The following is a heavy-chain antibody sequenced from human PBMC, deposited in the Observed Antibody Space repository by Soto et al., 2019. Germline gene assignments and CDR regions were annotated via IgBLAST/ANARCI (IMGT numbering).Heavy chain of an antibody. J-gene: IGHJ6*02. Sequence: EVQLVESGGGLVQPGGSLRLSCAASGFTVSSNYMSWVRQAPGKGLEWVSVIYSGGSTYYADSVKGRFTISRDNSKNTRYLQMSGLRAKDTAVYYCARDRASLGMDVWGQGTTVTVSS. CDR3: ARDRASLGMDV. D-gene: IGHD3-10*01. CDR2: IYSGGST. V-gene: IGHV3-66*01. CDR1: GFTVSSNY.